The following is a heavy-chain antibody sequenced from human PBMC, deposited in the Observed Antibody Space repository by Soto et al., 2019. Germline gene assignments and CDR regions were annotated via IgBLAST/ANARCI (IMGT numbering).Heavy chain of an antibody. CDR3: ARAYGDYVLDY. D-gene: IGHD4-17*01. CDR2: ISAYNGNT. Sequence: QVQLVQSGAEVKKPGASVKVSCKASGYTFTSYGISWVRQAPGQGLEWMGWISAYNGNTNYAQKLQGRVTMTTDPSTSTGYMEQRSLISDDPAVYYGARAYGDYVLDYWGQGTLVTVSS. J-gene: IGHJ4*02. CDR1: GYTFTSYG. V-gene: IGHV1-18*01.